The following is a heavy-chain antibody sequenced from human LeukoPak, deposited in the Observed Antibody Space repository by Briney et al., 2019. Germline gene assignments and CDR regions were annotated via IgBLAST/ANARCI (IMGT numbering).Heavy chain of an antibody. J-gene: IGHJ4*02. CDR3: GSGAGIGHY. CDR2: IKEDGTEK. D-gene: IGHD2-21*01. Sequence: QPGGSLRLSCAASGFSFTTYWMSWVRQAPGKGLEWVANIKEDGTEKYYVDSVKGRFTISRDSAKSSLFLQMNSLRAEDTAVYYCGSGAGIGHYWGQGTLVTVSS. V-gene: IGHV3-7*01. CDR1: GFSFTTYW.